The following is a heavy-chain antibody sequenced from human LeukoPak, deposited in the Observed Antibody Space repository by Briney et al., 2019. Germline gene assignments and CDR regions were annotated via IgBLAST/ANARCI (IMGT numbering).Heavy chain of an antibody. CDR1: GGSISSYY. J-gene: IGHJ4*02. CDR2: IYTSGST. D-gene: IGHD4-17*01. Sequence: SETLSLTCTVSGGSISSYYWSWIRQPAGKGLEWIGRIYTSGSTNYNPSLKSRVTMSVDTSKNRFSLKLSSVTAADTAVYYCARVKGDYEVGPELDYWGQGTLVTVSS. V-gene: IGHV4-4*07. CDR3: ARVKGDYEVGPELDY.